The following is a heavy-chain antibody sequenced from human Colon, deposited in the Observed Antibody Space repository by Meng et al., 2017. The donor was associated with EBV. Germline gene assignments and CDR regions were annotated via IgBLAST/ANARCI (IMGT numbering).Heavy chain of an antibody. CDR1: GDSITSGDYS. D-gene: IGHD3-10*01. CDR2: IYSSGNT. Sequence: QVQLQESGPGLVKPSQTLSLTCTVPGDSITSGDYSWNGIRQPPGKGLEGIGYIYSSGNTFYNPSLHSSVTMSVDTSKNQFSLRLTSVNAADTAVYYCAIDRARLIKYNWFDTWEQGSLGTVVS. CDR3: AIDRARLIKYNWFDT. J-gene: IGHJ5*02. V-gene: IGHV4-30-4*01.